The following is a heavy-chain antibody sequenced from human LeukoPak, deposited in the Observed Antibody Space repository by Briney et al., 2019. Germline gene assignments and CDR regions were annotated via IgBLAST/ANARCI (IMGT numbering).Heavy chain of an antibody. CDR2: ISAYNGNT. D-gene: IGHD3-3*01. Sequence: ASVKVSCKASGYTFTSYGISWVRQAPGQGLEWMGWISAYNGNTNYAQKLQGRVTMTTDTSTSTAYMELRSLRSDDTAVYYCSRETYYDFWSGYGDYYYMDVWGKGTTVTVSS. V-gene: IGHV1-18*01. CDR1: GYTFTSYG. CDR3: SRETYYDFWSGYGDYYYMDV. J-gene: IGHJ6*03.